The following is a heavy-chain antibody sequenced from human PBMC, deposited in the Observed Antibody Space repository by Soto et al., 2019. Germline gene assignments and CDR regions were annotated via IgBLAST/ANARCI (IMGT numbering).Heavy chain of an antibody. J-gene: IGHJ6*03. CDR3: ARGIVDPTYYYYYYMDV. CDR2: IYSGGST. D-gene: IGHD3-16*02. Sequence: EVQVVESGGGLVQPGGSLRLSCAASGFTVSSNYMSWVRQAPGKGLEWVSVIYSGGSTYYADSVKGRFTISRDNSKNTLYLQMNSLRAEDTAVYYCARGIVDPTYYYYYYMDVWGKGTTVTVSS. V-gene: IGHV3-66*01. CDR1: GFTVSSNY.